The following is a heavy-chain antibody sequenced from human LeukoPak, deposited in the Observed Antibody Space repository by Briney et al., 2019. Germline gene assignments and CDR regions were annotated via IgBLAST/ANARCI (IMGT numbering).Heavy chain of an antibody. CDR1: GFTFSSYS. CDR3: AEGSKWELLLYPFDY. Sequence: PGGSLRLSCAASGFTFSSYSMNWVRQAPGKGLEWVSSISSSSSYIYYADSVKGRFTISRDNAKNSLYLQMNSLRAEDTAVYYCAEGSKWELLLYPFDYWGQGTLVTVSS. D-gene: IGHD1-26*01. J-gene: IGHJ4*02. V-gene: IGHV3-21*01. CDR2: ISSSSSYI.